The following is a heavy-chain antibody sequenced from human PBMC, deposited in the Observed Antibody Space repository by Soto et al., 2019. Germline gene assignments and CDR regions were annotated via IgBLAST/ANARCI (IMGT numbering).Heavy chain of an antibody. V-gene: IGHV1-69*15. CDR3: ERGDATKIVVTTYYAMDV. Sequence: QVQLVQSGAEVKKPGSSVKVSCKASGGSLSNYGISWVRQAPGQVLEWMGTIIPVFGTPNYAQKFQDRVTITADESTTTVYMEVRSLTSEDTDVYYCERGDATKIVVTTYYAMDVWGQGTTVTVSS. CDR1: GGSLSNYG. D-gene: IGHD3-22*01. CDR2: IIPVFGTP. J-gene: IGHJ6*02.